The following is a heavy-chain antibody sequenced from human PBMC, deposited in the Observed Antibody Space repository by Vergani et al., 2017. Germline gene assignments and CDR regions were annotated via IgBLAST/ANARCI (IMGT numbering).Heavy chain of an antibody. D-gene: IGHD2-2*01. Sequence: EVELVQSGPEMRKPGESVKISCKGSEYSFGNYWIGWVRQMPGKGLEWMGIIYPADSDTRYSPSFQGQVTISADKSISTAFLQWDSLKASDTALYYCATGYXSSTSCFGWNWFDPWGQGTLVTVSS. CDR1: EYSFGNYW. CDR3: ATGYXSSTSCFGWNWFDP. J-gene: IGHJ5*02. V-gene: IGHV5-51*03. CDR2: IYPADSDT.